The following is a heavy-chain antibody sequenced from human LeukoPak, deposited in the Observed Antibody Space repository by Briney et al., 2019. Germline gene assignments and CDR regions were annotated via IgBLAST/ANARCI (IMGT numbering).Heavy chain of an antibody. D-gene: IGHD1-7*01. CDR3: ARGGYDWNYSGVWFDP. CDR1: GGTFSSYA. Sequence: SVKVSCKASGGTFSSYAISWVRQAPGQGLEWMGRIIPIFGIANYAQKFQGRVTITADKSTSTAYMELSSLRSEDTAVYYCARGGYDWNYSGVWFDPWGQGTLVTVSS. J-gene: IGHJ5*02. CDR2: IIPIFGIA. V-gene: IGHV1-69*04.